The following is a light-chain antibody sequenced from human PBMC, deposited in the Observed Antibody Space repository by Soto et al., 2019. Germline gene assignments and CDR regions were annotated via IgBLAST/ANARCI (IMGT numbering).Light chain of an antibody. CDR3: SSYTSSSTRV. V-gene: IGLV2-14*01. CDR1: SSDVGGYNY. Sequence: QSAPTQPASVSGSPGQSITISCTGASSDVGGYNYVSWYQQNPGKAPKLMIYEVSNRPSGVSNRFSGSKSGNTASLTISGLQAEDEADYYCSSYTSSSTRVFGTGTKLTVL. J-gene: IGLJ1*01. CDR2: EVS.